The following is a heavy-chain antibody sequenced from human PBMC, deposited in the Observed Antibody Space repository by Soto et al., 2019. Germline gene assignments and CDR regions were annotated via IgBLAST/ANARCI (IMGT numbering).Heavy chain of an antibody. Sequence: GSLRLSCAGSGFIFKSAWMTWVRQAPGKGLEWVGRIQSKLEGGTIDYAAPVKGRFNISRDDSKTTLYLQMNSLRAEDTAVYYCARDNEVAPDFWSGSLNWFDPWGQGTLVTVSS. J-gene: IGHJ5*02. D-gene: IGHD3-3*01. CDR3: ARDNEVAPDFWSGSLNWFDP. V-gene: IGHV3-15*01. CDR2: IQSKLEGGTI. CDR1: GFIFKSAW.